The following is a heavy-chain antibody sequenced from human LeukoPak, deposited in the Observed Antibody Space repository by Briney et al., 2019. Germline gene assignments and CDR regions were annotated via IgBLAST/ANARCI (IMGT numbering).Heavy chain of an antibody. J-gene: IGHJ5*02. CDR2: ISGSGGST. CDR1: GFTFSSYA. V-gene: IGHV3-23*01. CDR3: AKDFQIYSGYDFGTFDP. Sequence: PGGSLRLSCAASGFTFSSYAMSWVRQAPGKGLEWVSAISGSGGSTYYADSVKGRFTISRDNSKNTLYLQMNSLRAEDTAVYYCAKDFQIYSGYDFGTFDPWGQGTLVTVSS. D-gene: IGHD5-12*01.